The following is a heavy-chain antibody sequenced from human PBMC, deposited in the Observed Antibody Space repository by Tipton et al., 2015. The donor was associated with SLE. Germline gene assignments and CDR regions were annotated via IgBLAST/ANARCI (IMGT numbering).Heavy chain of an antibody. CDR2: IYYSGST. D-gene: IGHD2-21*02. CDR1: GGSISSGGYY. V-gene: IGHV4-61*08. CDR3: ASGCGGDCYLYFDY. J-gene: IGHJ4*02. Sequence: TLSLTCTVSGGSISSGGYYWSWIRQHPGKGLEWIGYIYYSGSTNYNPSLKSRVTISVDTSKNQFSLKLSSVTAADTAVYYCASGCGGDCYLYFDYWGQGTLVTVSS.